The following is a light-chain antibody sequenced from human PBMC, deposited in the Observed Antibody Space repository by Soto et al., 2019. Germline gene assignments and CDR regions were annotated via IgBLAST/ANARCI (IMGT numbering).Light chain of an antibody. J-gene: IGKJ1*01. V-gene: IGKV1-39*01. CDR1: ETINKY. Sequence: DLRMTQSPSSLSASIGDRVTISCRASETINKYLNWYQQKPGKPPKLLIYTASTLPSDVPSRFSGSRPGTNFTLTINSLQPEDSATYYCQQSYKTPQTFGQGTKVEI. CDR3: QQSYKTPQT. CDR2: TAS.